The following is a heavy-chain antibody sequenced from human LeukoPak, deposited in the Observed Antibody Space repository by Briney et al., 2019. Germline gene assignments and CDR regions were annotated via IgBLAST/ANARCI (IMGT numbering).Heavy chain of an antibody. J-gene: IGHJ5*02. Sequence: SQTLSLTCAISGDSVSSNSAAWNWIRQSPSRGLEWLGRTYYRSKWYNDYAVSVKSRITTNPDTSKNQFSLQLNSVTPEDTAVYYCARQLREITIFGVVLYWFDPWGQGTLVTVSS. D-gene: IGHD3-3*01. CDR1: GDSVSSNSAA. V-gene: IGHV6-1*01. CDR3: ARQLREITIFGVVLYWFDP. CDR2: TYYRSKWYN.